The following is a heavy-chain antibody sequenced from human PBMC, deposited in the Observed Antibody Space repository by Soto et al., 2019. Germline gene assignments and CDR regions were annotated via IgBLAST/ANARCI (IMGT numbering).Heavy chain of an antibody. J-gene: IGHJ4*02. D-gene: IGHD3-16*01. CDR2: IYWDDYK. Sequence: QITLKESGPALVKPTQTLTLTCTFSGFSLSTSGVGVGWIRQPPGEALEWLALIYWDDYKHFSPSLESRLTITKETSKTQVVLTMTNMDPVDTATYYCVHKGGGDRILDYWGQGTLVTVSS. V-gene: IGHV2-5*02. CDR1: GFSLSTSGVG. CDR3: VHKGGGDRILDY.